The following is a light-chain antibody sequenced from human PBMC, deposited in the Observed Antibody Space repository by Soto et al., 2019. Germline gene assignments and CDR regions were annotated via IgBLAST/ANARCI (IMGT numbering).Light chain of an antibody. CDR2: DAS. J-gene: IGKJ1*01. CDR3: QQYNSYSWT. V-gene: IGKV1-8*01. Sequence: AIRMTQSPSSFSASTGARVTITCLASQSISSYLAWYQQKPGKAPKLLIYDASSWDSGVPSRFSGSGSGTEFTLTISSLQPDDFATYYCQQYNSYSWTFGQGTKVDIK. CDR1: QSISSY.